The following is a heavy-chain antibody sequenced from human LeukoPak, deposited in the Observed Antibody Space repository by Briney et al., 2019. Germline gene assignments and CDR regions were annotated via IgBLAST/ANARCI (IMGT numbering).Heavy chain of an antibody. CDR2: MNPNSGNT. V-gene: IGHV1-8*01. CDR1: GGTFTSYD. CDR3: ARGHYYGSGSPHNWFDP. Sequence: ASVKVSCKASGGTFTSYDINWVRQATGQGLEWMGWMNPNSGNTGYAQKFQGRVTMTRNTSISTAYMELSSLRSEDTAVYYCARGHYYGSGSPHNWFDPWGQGTLVTVSS. J-gene: IGHJ5*02. D-gene: IGHD3-10*01.